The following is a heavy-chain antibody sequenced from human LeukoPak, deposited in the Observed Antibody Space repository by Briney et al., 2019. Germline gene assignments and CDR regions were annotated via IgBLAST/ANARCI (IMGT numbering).Heavy chain of an antibody. V-gene: IGHV1-24*01. D-gene: IGHD1-26*01. Sequence: ASVKVSCKVSGYALSGLSMHWVRQAPGEGLEWMGGFDPEDAGKIYAQKFQGRVTMTEDTSTDTAYMELSSLRSEDTAVYYCATWDISGAYRAFHIWGQGTVVTVSS. CDR1: GYALSGLS. CDR2: FDPEDAGK. J-gene: IGHJ3*02. CDR3: ATWDISGAYRAFHI.